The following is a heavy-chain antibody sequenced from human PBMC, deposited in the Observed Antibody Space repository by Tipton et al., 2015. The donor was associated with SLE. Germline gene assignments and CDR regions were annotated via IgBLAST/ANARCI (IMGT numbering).Heavy chain of an antibody. D-gene: IGHD3-3*01. Sequence: SLRLSCAASGFTFSSYGMHWVRQAPGKGLEWVAFIRYDGSNKYYADSVKGRFTISRDNSKNTLYLQMNSLRAEDTAVYYCARGEVLRSDAFDIWGQGTMVTVSS. CDR2: IRYDGSNK. CDR1: GFTFSSYG. J-gene: IGHJ3*02. CDR3: ARGEVLRSDAFDI. V-gene: IGHV3-30*02.